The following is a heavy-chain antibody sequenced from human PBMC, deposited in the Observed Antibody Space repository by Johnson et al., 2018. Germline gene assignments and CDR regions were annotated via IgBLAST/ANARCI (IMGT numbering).Heavy chain of an antibody. V-gene: IGHV3-9*01. J-gene: IGHJ1*01. CDR1: GFSFDDYA. CDR3: VLSLVRGEFFPY. D-gene: IGHD6-6*01. CDR2: ISRNGGST. Sequence: QLVESGGGLVQPGRPLRLSCAASGFSFDDYAIHWVRQAPGKGLEWVSRISRNGGSTGHADSVKGRFTISRDKPTNSPYLQMNSLRGEDTAWYYCVLSLVRGEFFPYWGQGTLVTVSS.